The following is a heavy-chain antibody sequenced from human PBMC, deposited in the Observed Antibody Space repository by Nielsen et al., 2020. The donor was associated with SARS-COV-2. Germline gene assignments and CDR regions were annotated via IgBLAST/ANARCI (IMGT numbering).Heavy chain of an antibody. CDR3: ARDPEGLFWYFDL. CDR2: ISANGGST. Sequence: GESLKISCAASGFTFSTYAMSWVRQAPGKGLEWVSAISANGGSTYYADSVKGRFTISRDNSKNTLYLQMNSLRAEDTAVYYCARDPEGLFWYFDLWGRGTLVTVSS. D-gene: IGHD3-3*01. V-gene: IGHV3-23*01. J-gene: IGHJ2*01. CDR1: GFTFSTYA.